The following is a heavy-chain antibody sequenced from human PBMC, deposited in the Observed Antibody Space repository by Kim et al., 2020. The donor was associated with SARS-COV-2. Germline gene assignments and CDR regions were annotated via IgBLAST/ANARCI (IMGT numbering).Heavy chain of an antibody. CDR3: ARVWGSSFDY. CDR2: SH. D-gene: IGHD3-16*01. Sequence: SHNYNPSLKSQVTISVDTSKNQFTLKLSSVLAADTAVYYCARVWGSSFDYWGQGTLVTVSS. V-gene: IGHV4-59*01. J-gene: IGHJ4*02.